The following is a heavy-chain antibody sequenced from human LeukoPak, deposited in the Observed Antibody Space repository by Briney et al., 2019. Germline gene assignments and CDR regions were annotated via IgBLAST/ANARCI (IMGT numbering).Heavy chain of an antibody. CDR2: MNPNSGNT. J-gene: IGHJ6*03. Sequence: GASVKVSCKASGGTFSSYAINGVRQATGQGLEWMGWMNPNSGNTGYAQKFQGRVTITRNTSISTTYMELSSLRSEDTAVYYCARARQGGQQLVVKYYMDVWGKGTTVTVSS. D-gene: IGHD6-13*01. CDR1: GGTFSSYA. V-gene: IGHV1-8*03. CDR3: ARARQGGQQLVVKYYMDV.